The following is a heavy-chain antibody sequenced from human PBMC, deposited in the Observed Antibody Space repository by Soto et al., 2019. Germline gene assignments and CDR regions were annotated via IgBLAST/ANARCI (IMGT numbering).Heavy chain of an antibody. J-gene: IGHJ4*02. V-gene: IGHV3-30*18. CDR1: GFTFSTHA. D-gene: IGHD6-19*01. CDR3: AKDFEWLAKILDY. Sequence: QVQLVESGGGAVQPGGSLRLSCVASGFTFSTHAMHWVRQAPGKGLEWVAVVIYDGSKEYYVDSVKGRFSISRDNSKNTLYLQMNSLRVEDTAVYYCAKDFEWLAKILDYWGQGTLVTASS. CDR2: VIYDGSKE.